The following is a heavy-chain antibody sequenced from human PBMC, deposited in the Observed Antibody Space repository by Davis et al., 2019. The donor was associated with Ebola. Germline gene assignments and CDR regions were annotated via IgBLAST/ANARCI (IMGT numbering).Heavy chain of an antibody. J-gene: IGHJ4*02. CDR3: AKDLRMIVVIHYFDY. D-gene: IGHD3-22*01. V-gene: IGHV3-23*01. CDR1: GFTFSSYA. CDR2: ISGSGGST. Sequence: GGSLRLSCAASGFTFSSYAMSWVRQAPGKGLEWVSAISGSGGSTYYADSVKGRFTISRDNSKNTLYLQMNSLRAEDTAVYYCAKDLRMIVVIHYFDYWGQGTLVTDSS.